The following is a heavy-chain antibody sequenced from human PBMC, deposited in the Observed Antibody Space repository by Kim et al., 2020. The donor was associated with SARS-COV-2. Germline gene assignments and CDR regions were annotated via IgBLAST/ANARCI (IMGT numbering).Heavy chain of an antibody. V-gene: IGHV4-34*01. CDR2: INHSGST. D-gene: IGHD5-12*01. CDR3: ARGSRRDGYPDY. J-gene: IGHJ4*02. CDR1: GGSFSGYY. Sequence: SETLSLTCAVYGGSFSGYYWSWIRQPPGKGLEWIGEINHSGSTNYNPSLKSRVTISVDTSKNQFSLKLSSVTAADTAVYYCARGSRRDGYPDYWGQGTLVTVSS.